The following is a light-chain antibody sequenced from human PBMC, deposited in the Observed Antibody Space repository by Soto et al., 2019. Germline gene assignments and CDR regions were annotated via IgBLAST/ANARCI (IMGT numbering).Light chain of an antibody. V-gene: IGKV2-28*01. CDR1: QSLLQSLGYSF. CDR2: LDS. CDR3: MQALQTSWT. J-gene: IGKJ1*01. Sequence: DIVMTQSPLSLPVTPGEPASISCTSSQSLLQSLGYSFLDWCLQKPGQSPHLLIFLDSNRASGVPDRFSGSGPRTDFALRVTSVEAEDVGVYYYMQALQTSWTLGQGTKVEIK.